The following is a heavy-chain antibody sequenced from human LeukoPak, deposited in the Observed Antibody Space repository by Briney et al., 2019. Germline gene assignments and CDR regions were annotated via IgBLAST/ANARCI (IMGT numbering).Heavy chain of an antibody. CDR2: IISSSINTI. CDR3: ARDLYYYGSGNYVPGFPDY. V-gene: IGHV3-48*03. Sequence: GGSLRLSCAASGFTFIINEMNWGRQAPGKGLEWGSYIISSSINTIYYADSVKGRFTISRDDAKNSLYLQMNSLRAEDTAVYYCARDLYYYGSGNYVPGFPDYWGQGNLVTVSS. J-gene: IGHJ4*02. CDR1: GFTFIINE. D-gene: IGHD3-10*01.